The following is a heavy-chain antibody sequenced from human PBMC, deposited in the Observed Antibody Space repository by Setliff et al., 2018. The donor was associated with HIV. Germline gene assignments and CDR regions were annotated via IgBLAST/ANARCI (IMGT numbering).Heavy chain of an antibody. Sequence: KPSETLSLTCTVSGGSISSYYWSWIRQPPGKGLEWIGYIYTSGSTNYNPSLKSRVTISVDTSKNQFPLELSSVTAADTAVYYCVSLDGHNSGYFDYWGLGTLVTVSS. CDR1: GGSISSYY. V-gene: IGHV4-4*09. CDR3: VSLDGHNSGYFDY. CDR2: IYTSGST. J-gene: IGHJ4*02. D-gene: IGHD3-10*01.